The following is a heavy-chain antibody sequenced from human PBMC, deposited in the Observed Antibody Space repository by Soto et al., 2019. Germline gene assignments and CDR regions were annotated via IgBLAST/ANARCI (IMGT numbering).Heavy chain of an antibody. CDR2: IYWDDDK. V-gene: IGHV2-5*02. D-gene: IGHD3-16*01. J-gene: IGHJ3*02. Sequence: QITLKESGPTLVKPTQTLTLTCSFSGFSLSNSEVGVGWIRQPPGRALEWLAIIYWDDDKRYSPSLKSRLTIVKDTSKNQVVLTLTNVDPVETATYHCVRRQIRRPFDIWGQGTMVTVSS. CDR3: VRRQIRRPFDI. CDR1: GFSLSNSEVG.